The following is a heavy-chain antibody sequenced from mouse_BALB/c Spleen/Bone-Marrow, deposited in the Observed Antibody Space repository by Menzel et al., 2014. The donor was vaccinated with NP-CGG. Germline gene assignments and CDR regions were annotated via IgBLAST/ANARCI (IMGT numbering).Heavy chain of an antibody. J-gene: IGHJ3*01. Sequence: EVHLVESWGGLVKPGGSLKLSCAASGFNFSSYGMSWVRQTPEKRLEWVASISGGGSYTYFPDSVKGRITISRDNAKNNLYLQMSSLRSEDTALYYCARHDYDWFAYWGQGTLVTVSA. CDR3: ARHDYDWFAY. CDR2: ISGGGSYT. D-gene: IGHD2-4*01. V-gene: IGHV5-9-2*01. CDR1: GFNFSSYG.